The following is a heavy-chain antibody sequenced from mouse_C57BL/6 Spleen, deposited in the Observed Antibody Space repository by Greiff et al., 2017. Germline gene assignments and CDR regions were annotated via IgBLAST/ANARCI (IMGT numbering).Heavy chain of an antibody. J-gene: IGHJ2*01. D-gene: IGHD1-1*01. CDR1: GYTFTSYW. V-gene: IGHV1-69*01. CDR2: IDPSDSYT. CDR3: ARYYGRTGYFDY. Sequence: QVQLQQPGAELVMPGASVKLSCKASGYTFTSYWMHWVKQRPGQGLEWIGEIDPSDSYTNYNQKFKGKSTLTVDKSSSTAYMQLSSLTSEDSAVYYCARYYGRTGYFDYWGQGTTLTVSS.